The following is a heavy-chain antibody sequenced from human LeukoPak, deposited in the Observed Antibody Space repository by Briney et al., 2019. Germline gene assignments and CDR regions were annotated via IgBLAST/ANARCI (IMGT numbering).Heavy chain of an antibody. V-gene: IGHV4-38-2*02. D-gene: IGHD3-3*01. Sequence: PSQTLSLTCTVSGYSISSGYYWGWIRQPPGKGLEWIGSIYHSGSTYYNPSLKSRVTISVDTSKNQFSLKLSSVTAADTAVYYCARVPQGDFWSGYYYYFDYWGQGTLVTVSS. CDR3: ARVPQGDFWSGYYYYFDY. J-gene: IGHJ4*02. CDR1: GYSISSGYY. CDR2: IYHSGST.